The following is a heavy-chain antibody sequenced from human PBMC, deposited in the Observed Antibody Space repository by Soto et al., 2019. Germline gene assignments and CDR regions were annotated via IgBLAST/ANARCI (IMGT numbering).Heavy chain of an antibody. Sequence: HPGGSLRLSCAVSGFICSSYDMSWVRQAPGKGLAWVSTILVGGSTHYEDSVQGRFTISRGTSKNTVYLHMNSLTAGDTAVYYCAKATATGGGAFEIYGQGTMVTVSS. CDR3: AKATATGGGAFEI. D-gene: IGHD2-8*02. J-gene: IGHJ3*02. CDR2: ILVGGST. V-gene: IGHV3-23*01. CDR1: GFICSSYD.